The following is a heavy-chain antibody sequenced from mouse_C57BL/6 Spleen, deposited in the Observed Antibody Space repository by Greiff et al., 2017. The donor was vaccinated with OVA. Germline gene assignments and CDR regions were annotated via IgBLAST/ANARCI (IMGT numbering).Heavy chain of an antibody. CDR1: GFTFSSYA. D-gene: IGHD5-1*01. CDR2: ISSGGDYI. V-gene: IGHV5-9-1*02. CDR3: TKGYLYYYAMDY. Sequence: EVKLMESGEGLVKPGGSLKLSCAASGFTFSSYAMSWVRQTPEKRLEWVAYISSGGDYIYYADTVKGRFTISRDNARNTLYLQMSSLKSEDTAMYYCTKGYLYYYAMDYWGQGTSVTVSS. J-gene: IGHJ4*01.